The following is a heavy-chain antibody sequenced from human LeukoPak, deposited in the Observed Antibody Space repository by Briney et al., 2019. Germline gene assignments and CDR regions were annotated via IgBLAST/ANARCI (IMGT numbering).Heavy chain of an antibody. D-gene: IGHD6-13*01. Sequence: PGGSLRLSCAVSGFRFSDYWMDWVRRAPGKGPVWVSYIDNDGSDTGYADSVKGRFTVSGDNAKNTLYLQMTSLRVEDTAMYYCARGVEAAGTDYWGQGTLVTVSS. CDR3: ARGVEAAGTDY. V-gene: IGHV3-74*01. CDR1: GFRFSDYW. CDR2: IDNDGSDT. J-gene: IGHJ4*02.